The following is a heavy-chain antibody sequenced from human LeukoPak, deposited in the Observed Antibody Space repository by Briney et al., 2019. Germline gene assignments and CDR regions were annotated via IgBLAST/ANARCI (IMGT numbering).Heavy chain of an antibody. V-gene: IGHV3-21*04. Sequence: GGSLRLSCAASGFTFSSYRMNWVRQAPGKGMEWVSSISSSSSYIYYADSVKGRFTISRDNAKNSLYLQMNSLRAEDTAVYYCARAVAGTNYFNYWGQGTLVTVSS. CDR1: GFTFSSYR. J-gene: IGHJ4*02. D-gene: IGHD6-19*01. CDR2: ISSSSSYI. CDR3: ARAVAGTNYFNY.